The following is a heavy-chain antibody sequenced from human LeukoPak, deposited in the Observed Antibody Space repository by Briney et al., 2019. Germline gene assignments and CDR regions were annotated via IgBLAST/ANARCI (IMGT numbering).Heavy chain of an antibody. D-gene: IGHD2-15*01. V-gene: IGHV4-38-2*02. CDR3: ARVLGYCSGGSCYGYFDY. J-gene: IGHJ4*02. Sequence: PSETLSLTCTVSGYSISSGYYWGWIRQPPGKGLEWIGSIYHSGSTYYNPSLKSRVTISVDTSKSQFSLKLSSVTAADTAVYYCARVLGYCSGGSCYGYFDYWGQGTLVTVSS. CDR2: IYHSGST. CDR1: GYSISSGYY.